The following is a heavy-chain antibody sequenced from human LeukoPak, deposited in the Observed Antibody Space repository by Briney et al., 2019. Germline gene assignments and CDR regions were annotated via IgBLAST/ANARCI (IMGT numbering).Heavy chain of an antibody. D-gene: IGHD4-11*01. CDR3: ARDPYYSNHLDF. V-gene: IGHV3-48*04. J-gene: IGHJ4*02. CDR2: ISPASKTI. CDR1: VITFSDDS. Sequence: GGSLRLSCAASVITFSDDSMNWVRQAPGSGLEWVAYISPASKTIKYADSVKGRFTISRDNAKKSLYLQMKSLRAEDTAVYYCARDPYYSNHLDFLGQGTLVTVSS.